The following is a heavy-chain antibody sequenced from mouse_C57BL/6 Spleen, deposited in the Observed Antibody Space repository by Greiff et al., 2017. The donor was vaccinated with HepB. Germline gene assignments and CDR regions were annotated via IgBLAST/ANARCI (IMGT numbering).Heavy chain of an antibody. Sequence: QVQLQQPGAELVKPGASVKMSCKASGYTFTSYWITWVKQRPGQGLEWIGDIYPGSGSTNYNEKFKSKATLTVDTSSSTAYMQLSSLTSEDSAVYYCARRGDRQLRPFAYWGQGTLVTVSA. D-gene: IGHD3-2*02. V-gene: IGHV1-55*01. J-gene: IGHJ3*01. CDR1: GYTFTSYW. CDR3: ARRGDRQLRPFAY. CDR2: IYPGSGST.